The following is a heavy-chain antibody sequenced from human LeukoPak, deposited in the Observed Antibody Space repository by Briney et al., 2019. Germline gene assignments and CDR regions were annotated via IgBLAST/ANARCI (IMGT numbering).Heavy chain of an antibody. Sequence: SETLSLTCAVYGGSFSGYYWSWIRQPPGKGLEWIGEINHSGTTNYNPSLKSRVTLSVDTSKNQFSLKLSSVTAADTAVYYCARLRMTPVTTSYFFDSWGQGTLVTVSS. J-gene: IGHJ4*02. CDR2: INHSGTT. D-gene: IGHD4-17*01. V-gene: IGHV4-34*01. CDR3: ARLRMTPVTTSYFFDS. CDR1: GGSFSGYY.